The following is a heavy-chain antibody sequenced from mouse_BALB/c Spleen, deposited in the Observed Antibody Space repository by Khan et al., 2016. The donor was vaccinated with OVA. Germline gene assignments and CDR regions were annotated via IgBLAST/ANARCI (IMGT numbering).Heavy chain of an antibody. CDR3: ARIKKIVATYFDY. CDR2: TTPTTGRT. Sequence: QVQLQQPGAELVKAGASVKMSCKASGYTFTSYWMHWVKQRLGQGLEWFAETTPTTGRTYYNEKFKSKATLTVDKSSSTAYMLLSGPTFEDSAVYYCARIKKIVATYFDYWGQGTTLTVSS. V-gene: IGHV1S81*02. CDR1: GYTFTSYW. D-gene: IGHD1-1*01. J-gene: IGHJ2*01.